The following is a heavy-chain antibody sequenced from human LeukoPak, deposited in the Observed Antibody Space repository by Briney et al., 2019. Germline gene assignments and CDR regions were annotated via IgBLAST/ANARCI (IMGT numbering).Heavy chain of an antibody. D-gene: IGHD6-13*01. CDR3: ATNSPRSWTGYYYYGMDV. Sequence: ASVKVSCKASGGTFSSYAISWVRQAPGQGLEWMGGIIPIFGTANYAQKFQGRVTITTDESTSTAYMELSSLRSEDTAVYYCATNSPRSWTGYYYYGMDVWGQGTTVTVSS. CDR2: IIPIFGTA. V-gene: IGHV1-69*05. CDR1: GGTFSSYA. J-gene: IGHJ6*02.